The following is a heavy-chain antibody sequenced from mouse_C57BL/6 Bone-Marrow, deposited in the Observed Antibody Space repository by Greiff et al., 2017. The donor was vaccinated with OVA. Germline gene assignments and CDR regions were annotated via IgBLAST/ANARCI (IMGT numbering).Heavy chain of an antibody. CDR3: ARDGTFYAMDY. CDR1: GYSITSGYY. D-gene: IGHD1-1*02. J-gene: IGHJ4*01. Sequence: EVQLVESGPGLVKPSKSLSLTCSVTGYSITSGYYWNWIRQFPGNKLEWMGYISYDGSNNYNPSLKNRISITRDTSKNQFFLKLNSVTTEDTATYYCARDGTFYAMDYWGQGTSVTVSS. CDR2: ISYDGSN. V-gene: IGHV3-6*01.